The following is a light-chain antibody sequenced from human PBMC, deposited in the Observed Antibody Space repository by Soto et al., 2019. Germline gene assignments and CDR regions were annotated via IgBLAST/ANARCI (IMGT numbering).Light chain of an antibody. J-gene: IGLJ2*01. CDR3: ATWDRGRTAVV. Sequence: QSVLTQPPAVSAAPGQKVIISCSGSISNIGGNYVSWYQQVPGTAPKLLIYDDYKRHLETPDRLSGSKSGTSATLDITGLQTGDEADYYCATWDRGRTAVVFGGGTKLTVL. V-gene: IGLV1-51*01. CDR1: ISNIGGNY. CDR2: DDY.